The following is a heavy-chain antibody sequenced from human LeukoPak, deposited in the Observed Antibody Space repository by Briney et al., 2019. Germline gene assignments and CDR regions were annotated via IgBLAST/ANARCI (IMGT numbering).Heavy chain of an antibody. CDR2: IKQDGSTK. CDR3: TRDTIGSLDY. Sequence: GGSLRLSCAASGFTFANSWMAWVRQAPGKGLEWVANIKQDGSTKLYADSLKGRFTISRDNPKNSLFLQMNNLRADDTAIYYCTRDTIGSLDYWGQGILVTVAS. D-gene: IGHD1-26*01. CDR1: GFTFANSW. V-gene: IGHV3-7*01. J-gene: IGHJ4*02.